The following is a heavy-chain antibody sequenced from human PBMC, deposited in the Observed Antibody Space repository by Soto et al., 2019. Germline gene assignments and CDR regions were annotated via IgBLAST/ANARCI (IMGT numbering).Heavy chain of an antibody. J-gene: IGHJ4*02. CDR1: GFRFSDYW. CDR2: IKKDGSDK. V-gene: IGHV3-7*01. Sequence: HPGGSLRLSCEAFGFRFSDYWMTWVRQAPGKGLEWVANIKKDGSDKSYADSVKGRFTISRDNAKNSLYLQMSSLTVDDTAVYYCARRAAVATNDYWGQGTLVTVSS. D-gene: IGHD2-21*02. CDR3: ARRAAVATNDY.